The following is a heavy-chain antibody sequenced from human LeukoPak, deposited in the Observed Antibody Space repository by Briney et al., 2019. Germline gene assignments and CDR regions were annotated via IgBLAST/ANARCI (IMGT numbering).Heavy chain of an antibody. D-gene: IGHD6-13*01. J-gene: IGHJ6*03. Sequence: SETLSLTCTVSGGSISSSSYYWGWIRQPPGKGLEWIGSIYYSGSTYYNPSLKSRVTISVDTSKNQFSLKLSSVTAADTAVYYCARHVAAAGTVGCYYYMDVWGKGTTVTISS. V-gene: IGHV4-39*01. CDR3: ARHVAAAGTVGCYYYMDV. CDR2: IYYSGST. CDR1: GGSISSSSYY.